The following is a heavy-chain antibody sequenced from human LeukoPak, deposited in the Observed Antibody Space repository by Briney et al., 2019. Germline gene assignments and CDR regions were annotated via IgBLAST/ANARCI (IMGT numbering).Heavy chain of an antibody. J-gene: IGHJ4*02. CDR3: ARDSLDTSDPFDY. CDR1: GGTFSSYA. CDR2: IIPIFGTA. D-gene: IGHD5-18*01. V-gene: IGHV1-69*06. Sequence: SVKVSCKASGGTFSSYAISWVRQAPGQGLEWMGGIIPIFGTANYAQKFQGRVTITADKSTSTAYMELSSLRSEDTAVYYCARDSLDTSDPFDYWGQGTLVTVSS.